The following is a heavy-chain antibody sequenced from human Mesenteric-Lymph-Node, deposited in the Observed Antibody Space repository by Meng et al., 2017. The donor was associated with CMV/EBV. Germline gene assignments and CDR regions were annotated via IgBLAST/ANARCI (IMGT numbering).Heavy chain of an antibody. CDR3: ARPGNCSSTSCHDVDTAMVGSYYYYYGMDV. CDR1: GYSFTSYW. D-gene: IGHD2-2*01. V-gene: IGHV5-51*01. Sequence: GESLKISCKGSGYSFTSYWIGWVRQMPGKGLEWMGIIYPADSDTRYSPSFQGQVTISADKSISTAYLQWSSLKASDTAMYYCARPGNCSSTSCHDVDTAMVGSYYYYYGMDVWGQGTTVTVSS. CDR2: IYPADSDT. J-gene: IGHJ6*02.